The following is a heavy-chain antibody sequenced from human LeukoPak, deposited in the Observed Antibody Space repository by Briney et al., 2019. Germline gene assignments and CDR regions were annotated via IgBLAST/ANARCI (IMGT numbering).Heavy chain of an antibody. J-gene: IGHJ4*02. CDR1: GFTFGDYS. CDR3: AKGLHGVSFSFDY. Sequence: QTGGSLRLSCAASGFTFGDYSMHWVRQTPGKGLEWVSLINGDALTAHYGGSVRGRFTISRNNSKNSLYLQMNGLRTEDTAFYYCAKGLHGVSFSFDYWGRGTLVTVSS. CDR2: INGDALTA. V-gene: IGHV3-43*02. D-gene: IGHD5-24*01.